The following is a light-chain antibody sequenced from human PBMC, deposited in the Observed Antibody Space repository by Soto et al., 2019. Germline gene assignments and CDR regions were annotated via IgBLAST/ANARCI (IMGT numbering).Light chain of an antibody. CDR2: KVS. V-gene: IGKV2-30*01. CDR3: MQGSFSPWT. CDR1: QSLVYSDGKTY. J-gene: IGKJ1*01. Sequence: AVRTQSPLCLPVTLGEPASISCRSSQSLVYSDGKTYLNWFQQRPGQSPRRLIYKVSNRDSGVPDRFSGSGSGSDFTLEISRVEAEDVGIYYCMQGSFSPWTFGQGTKVDI.